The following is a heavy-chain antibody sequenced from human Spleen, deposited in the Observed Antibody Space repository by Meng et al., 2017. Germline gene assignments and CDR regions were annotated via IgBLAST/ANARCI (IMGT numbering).Heavy chain of an antibody. CDR1: GGSISTSGYY. J-gene: IGHJ5*02. CDR3: VRVVPFASPFWFDP. CDR2: IDHSGST. V-gene: IGHV4-39*07. D-gene: IGHD2-2*01. Sequence: QPQLQESGPGLVKPSEALSLTCSVAGGSISTSGYYWGWIRQPPGKGLEWIGEIDHSGSTNYNPSLKSRVTISVDKSKNQFSLKLTSVTAADTAVYYCVRVVPFASPFWFDPWGQGTLVTVSS.